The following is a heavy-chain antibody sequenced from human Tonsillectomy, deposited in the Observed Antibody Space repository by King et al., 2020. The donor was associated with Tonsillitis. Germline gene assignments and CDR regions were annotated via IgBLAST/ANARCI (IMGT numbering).Heavy chain of an antibody. D-gene: IGHD3-22*01. CDR3: SRGGFYDSENWFDS. V-gene: IGHV3-49*03. CDR2: IRSKAYGGTA. Sequence: VQLVESGGGLVQPGRSLRLSCTASGFRFDDYGMSWFRQAPGKGLEWVSFIRSKAYGGTAEYAASVKGRFTISSDDSKSIAYLQMNSLKIDDTAVYFCSRGGFYDSENWFDSWGQGTLVTVSS. CDR1: GFRFDDYG. J-gene: IGHJ5*01.